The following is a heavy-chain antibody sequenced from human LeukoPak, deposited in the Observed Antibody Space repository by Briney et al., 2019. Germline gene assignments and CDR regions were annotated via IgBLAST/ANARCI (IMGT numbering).Heavy chain of an antibody. CDR1: GGSISSHY. D-gene: IGHD3-22*01. CDR2: MYYTGSP. CDR3: ASFDSSGKTFDY. J-gene: IGHJ4*02. V-gene: IGHV4-59*08. Sequence: PSETLSLTCTVSGGSISSHYWNWIRQTPGKGLEWIGYMYYTGSPNYNPSLKSRVTISVHTSKNQFSLRLSSVTAADTAVYFCASFDSSGKTFDYWGQGTLVTVSS.